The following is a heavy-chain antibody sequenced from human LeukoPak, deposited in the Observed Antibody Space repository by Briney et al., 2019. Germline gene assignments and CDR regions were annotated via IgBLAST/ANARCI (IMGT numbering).Heavy chain of an antibody. CDR2: ISSSGGST. Sequence: PGGSLRLSCAASGFTFGSYAMSWVRQAPGKGLEWVSAISSSGGSTYHADSVRGRFTISRDNSKNTQYLQMNSLRVEDTAVYYCAKEGDFYDILTDYWGQGTLVTVSS. V-gene: IGHV3-23*01. D-gene: IGHD3-9*01. CDR1: GFTFGSYA. J-gene: IGHJ4*02. CDR3: AKEGDFYDILTDY.